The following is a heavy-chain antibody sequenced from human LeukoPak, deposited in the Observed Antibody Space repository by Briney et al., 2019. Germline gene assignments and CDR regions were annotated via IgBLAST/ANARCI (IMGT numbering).Heavy chain of an antibody. V-gene: IGHV3-30*18. CDR1: GLTFSSYG. Sequence: PGGSLRLSCAASGLTFSSYGMHWVRQAPGKGLGWVAVISYDGSNKYYADSVKGRFTISRDNSKNTLYLQMNSLRTEDTAVYYCAKGSPDGSGWSYGMDVWGQGTTVTVSS. D-gene: IGHD6-19*01. CDR2: ISYDGSNK. J-gene: IGHJ6*02. CDR3: AKGSPDGSGWSYGMDV.